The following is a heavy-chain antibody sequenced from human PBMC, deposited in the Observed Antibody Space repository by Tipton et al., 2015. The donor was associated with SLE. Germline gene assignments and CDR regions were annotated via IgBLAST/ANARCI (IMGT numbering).Heavy chain of an antibody. CDR2: IHHSGST. Sequence: GLVKPSGTLSLTCDVSGASVSSDKWWSWVRQPPGKGLEWIGEIHHSGSTNSNPSLKSRVTISVDKSKNQFSLKLSSVTVADTAVYYCAKDYNHDNADYNWGQGTLVIVSS. CDR3: AKDYNHDNADYN. D-gene: IGHD4-17*01. V-gene: IGHV4-4*02. CDR1: GASVSSDKW. J-gene: IGHJ4*02.